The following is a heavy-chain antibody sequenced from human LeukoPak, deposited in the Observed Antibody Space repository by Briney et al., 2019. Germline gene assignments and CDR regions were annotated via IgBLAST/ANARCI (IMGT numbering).Heavy chain of an antibody. CDR1: GFTFSSYS. CDR2: ISSSSSTI. J-gene: IGHJ4*02. D-gene: IGHD5-24*01. CDR3: AREPQQMATIIFFDY. V-gene: IGHV3-48*01. Sequence: GGSLRLSCAASGFTFSSYSMNWVRQAPGKGLEWVSYISSSSSTIYYADSVKGRFTISRDDAKNSLYLQMNSLRAEDTAVYYCAREPQQMATIIFFDYWGQGTLVTVSS.